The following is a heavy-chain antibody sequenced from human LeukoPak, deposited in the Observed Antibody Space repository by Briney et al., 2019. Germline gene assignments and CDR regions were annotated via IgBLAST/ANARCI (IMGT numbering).Heavy chain of an antibody. Sequence: PETLSLTCAVYGGSFSGYYWSWIRQPPGKGLEWIGEINHSGSTNYNPSLKSRVTISVDTSKNQFSLKLSSVTAADTAVYYCARGRYYGSGSYKWFDPWGQGTLVTVSS. D-gene: IGHD3-10*01. CDR1: GGSFSGYY. CDR3: ARGRYYGSGSYKWFDP. CDR2: INHSGST. J-gene: IGHJ5*02. V-gene: IGHV4-34*01.